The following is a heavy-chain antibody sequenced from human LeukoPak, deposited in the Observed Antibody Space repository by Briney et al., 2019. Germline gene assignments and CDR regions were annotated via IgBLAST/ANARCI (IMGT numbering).Heavy chain of an antibody. V-gene: IGHV3-23*01. CDR2: ISGSGGRT. D-gene: IGHD1-26*01. CDR3: AKVITGTYSYYYYYMDV. CDR1: GFTFNNYG. Sequence: PGGTLRLSCAASGFTFNNYGMSWVRQAPGKGLEWVSGISGSGGRTFYVDSVKGRFTISRDKSKNTLYLHMSSLRAEDTAVYYCAKVITGTYSYYYYYMDVWGKGTTVTISS. J-gene: IGHJ6*03.